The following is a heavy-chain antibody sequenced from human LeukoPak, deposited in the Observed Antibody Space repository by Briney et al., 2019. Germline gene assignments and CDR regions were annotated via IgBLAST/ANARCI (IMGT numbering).Heavy chain of an antibody. CDR2: TYYRSKWYN. J-gene: IGHJ4*02. V-gene: IGHV6-1*01. CDR3: ARTNTAMTKRYFDY. Sequence: SQTLSLTCAISGDSVSSNSVAWNWIRQSPSRGFEWLGRTYYRSKWYNDYGVSVKSRITINSGTSKNQFSLQLQFVTPEDTAVYYCARTNTAMTKRYFDYWGQGTLVTVSS. CDR1: GDSVSSNSVA. D-gene: IGHD5-18*01.